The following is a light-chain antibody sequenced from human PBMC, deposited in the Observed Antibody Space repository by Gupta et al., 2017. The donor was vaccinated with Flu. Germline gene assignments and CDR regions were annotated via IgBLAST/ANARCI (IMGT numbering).Light chain of an antibody. J-gene: IGKJ2*01. CDR2: KAS. V-gene: IGKV1-5*03. CDR3: QQYDSYPYT. CDR1: QSISNW. Sequence: DIQMTQSPSSLSASVGDRVTITCRASQSISNWLAWYQQRPGKAPKVLIYKASSLESGVPSRFSGSGSRTEFTLTISSLQPDDFATYYCQQYDSYPYTFGQGTKLEFK.